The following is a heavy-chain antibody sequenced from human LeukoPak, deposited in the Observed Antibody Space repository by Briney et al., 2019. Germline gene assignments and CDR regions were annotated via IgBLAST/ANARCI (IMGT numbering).Heavy chain of an antibody. D-gene: IGHD3-10*01. CDR3: ARPMVRGLRPDYYYGMDV. CDR2: INAGNGNT. J-gene: IGHJ6*02. CDR1: GYTFTSYA. V-gene: IGHV1-3*01. Sequence: ASVKVSCKASGYTFTSYAMHWVRQAPGQRLEWMGWINAGNGNTKYSQKFQGRVTITRDTSASTAYMELSSLRSEDTAVYYCARPMVRGLRPDYYYGMDVWGQGTTVAVSS.